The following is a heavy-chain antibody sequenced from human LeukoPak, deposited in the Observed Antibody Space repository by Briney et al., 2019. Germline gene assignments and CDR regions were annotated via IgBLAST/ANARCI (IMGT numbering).Heavy chain of an antibody. CDR2: IIPILNVP. CDR1: GGTFSNYS. Sequence: GASVKVSCMASGGTFSNYSFSWVRQAPGQGLEWMGRIIPILNVPNYAQKFQGRLTITADKSTSTAYMELSSLRSEDTAVYYCARDRLRASFSDHWGQGGLVTV. V-gene: IGHV1-69*04. J-gene: IGHJ4*02. D-gene: IGHD3-3*01. CDR3: ARDRLRASFSDH.